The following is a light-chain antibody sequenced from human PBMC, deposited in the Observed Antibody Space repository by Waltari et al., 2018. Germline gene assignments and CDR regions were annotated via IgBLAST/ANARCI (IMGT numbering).Light chain of an antibody. CDR1: SSDLGAYNS. V-gene: IGLV2-14*01. Sequence: QSALTQPASVSGSPGQSITISCTGTSSDLGAYNSVSWYQQHPGKAPKLIIYEVTNRPSGVSTRFSGSKSGNTASLTISGLQAEDEADYYCSSFTTSSILFGGGTK. J-gene: IGLJ2*01. CDR3: SSFTTSSIL. CDR2: EVT.